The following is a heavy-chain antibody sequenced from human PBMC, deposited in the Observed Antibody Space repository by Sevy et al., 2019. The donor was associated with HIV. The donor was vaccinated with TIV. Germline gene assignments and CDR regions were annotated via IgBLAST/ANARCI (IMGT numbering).Heavy chain of an antibody. J-gene: IGHJ6*02. D-gene: IGHD3-10*01. CDR2: ISGSGFST. V-gene: IGHV3-23*01. CDR1: GFTFDNNA. Sequence: GGSLRLSCAASGFTFDNNAMYWVRQAPGKGLEWVSAISGSGFSTNYAGSVKGRFTISRDISKTTLYLQMNSLRAEDTAVYYCAKVYYYDSGTVIPRGMDVWGQGTTATVSS. CDR3: AKVYYYDSGTVIPRGMDV.